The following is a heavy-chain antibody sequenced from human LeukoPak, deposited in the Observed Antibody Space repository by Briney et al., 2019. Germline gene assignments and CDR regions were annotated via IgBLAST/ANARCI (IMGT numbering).Heavy chain of an antibody. Sequence: GGPQRLSCAASVFTLNSYSMSWVPQAPGRALEWVSHISGSGGNTYYADPVKRLFTIPRHNYNNTLYLQMQPLRPEDAAVYYCVKLVGMATTYYLDYWGQGTLVTVSS. CDR2: ISGSGGNT. J-gene: IGHJ4*02. V-gene: IGHV3-23*01. D-gene: IGHD5-24*01. CDR1: VFTLNSYS. CDR3: VKLVGMATTYYLDY.